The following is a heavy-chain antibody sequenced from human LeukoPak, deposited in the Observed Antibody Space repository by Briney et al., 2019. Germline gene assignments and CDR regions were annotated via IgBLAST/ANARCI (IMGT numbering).Heavy chain of an antibody. CDR1: GFTFSSYG. D-gene: IGHD6-13*01. V-gene: IGHV3-30*02. Sequence: GGSLRLSCAASGFTFSSYGMHWVRQAPGKGLEWVVFIRYDGSNKYYADSVKGRFTISRDNSKNTLYLQMNSLRAEDTAVYYCAKDLKPGYSSSDPGILVYWGQGTLVTVSS. CDR2: IRYDGSNK. CDR3: AKDLKPGYSSSDPGILVY. J-gene: IGHJ4*02.